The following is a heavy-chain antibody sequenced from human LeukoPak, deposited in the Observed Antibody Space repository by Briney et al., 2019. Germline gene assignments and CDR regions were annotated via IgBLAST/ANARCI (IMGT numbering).Heavy chain of an antibody. CDR3: ARDSHYYFDY. Sequence: GGSLRLSCAASGFTFSSYAMSWVRQVPGKGLEWVAVISYDGSNKYYADSVKGRFTISRDNSKNTLYLQMNSLRAEDTAVYYCARDSHYYFDYWGQGTLVTVSS. V-gene: IGHV3-30-3*01. J-gene: IGHJ4*02. CDR2: ISYDGSNK. CDR1: GFTFSSYA.